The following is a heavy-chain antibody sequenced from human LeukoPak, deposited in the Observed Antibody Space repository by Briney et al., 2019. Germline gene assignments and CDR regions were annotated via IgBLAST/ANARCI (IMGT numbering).Heavy chain of an antibody. Sequence: GGSLRLSCAASGVTFSRYGMHWVRQAPGKGLEWVAVISYDGSNKYYADSVKGRFTISRDNSKNTQYLQMNSLRAEDTAVYYCAKDLTGDNGYWGQGTLVTVSS. V-gene: IGHV3-30*18. CDR3: AKDLTGDNGY. D-gene: IGHD7-27*01. J-gene: IGHJ4*02. CDR1: GVTFSRYG. CDR2: ISYDGSNK.